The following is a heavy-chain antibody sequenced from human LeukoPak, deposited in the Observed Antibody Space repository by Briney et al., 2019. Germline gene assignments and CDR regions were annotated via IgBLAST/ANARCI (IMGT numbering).Heavy chain of an antibody. Sequence: GGSLRLSCAASGFTFSDYYMSWIRQAPGKGLEWVSVIYSGGSTYYADSVKGRFTISRDNSKNTLYLQMNSLRAEDTAVYYCARGARITMVRGVHGMDVWGQGTTVTVSS. J-gene: IGHJ6*02. CDR1: GFTFSDYY. V-gene: IGHV3-66*01. D-gene: IGHD3-10*01. CDR2: IYSGGST. CDR3: ARGARITMVRGVHGMDV.